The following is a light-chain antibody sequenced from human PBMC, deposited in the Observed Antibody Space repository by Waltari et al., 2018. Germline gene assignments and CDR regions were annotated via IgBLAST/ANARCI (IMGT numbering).Light chain of an antibody. CDR3: QQAYSTPWT. CDR2: GAS. Sequence: DIQLTQSPSSLSASVGDRVTITCRTSQSISTYFTWYQQKPGKAPKLLIYGASSLQSGVPSRFSGSGSGTDFSFTISSLQPEDFATYFCQQAYSTPWTFGQGTKVEIK. V-gene: IGKV1-39*01. J-gene: IGKJ1*01. CDR1: QSISTY.